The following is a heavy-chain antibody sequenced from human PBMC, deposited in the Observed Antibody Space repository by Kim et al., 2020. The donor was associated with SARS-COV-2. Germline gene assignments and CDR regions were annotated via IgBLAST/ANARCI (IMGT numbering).Heavy chain of an antibody. CDR3: ARGSEARGNEVWI. CDR2: IKPSDGRT. V-gene: IGHV1-46*01. D-gene: IGHD5-12*01. J-gene: IGHJ4*02. CDR1: GYTFINHY. Sequence: ASVKVSCKASGYTFINHYIHWVRQAPGQGLEWMGIIKPSDGRTTYAQRFQGRATMTRDTSTSTAYMELTSLMFEDTAVYYCARGSEARGNEVWIWGQGTL.